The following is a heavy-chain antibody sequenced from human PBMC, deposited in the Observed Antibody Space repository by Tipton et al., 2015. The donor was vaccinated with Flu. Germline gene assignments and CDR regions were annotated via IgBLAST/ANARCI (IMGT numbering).Heavy chain of an antibody. J-gene: IGHJ6*02. D-gene: IGHD3-10*01. V-gene: IGHV3-53*01. CDR2: IYSGGST. Sequence: QLVQSGGGLIQPGGSLRLSCAASGFTVSSNYMSWVRQAPGKGLEWVSVIYSGGSTYYADSVKGRFTISRDNSKNTLYLQMNSLRAEDTAVYYCARLSGRGVNYYYYGMDVWGQGATVTVSS. CDR3: ARLSGRGVNYYYYGMDV. CDR1: GFTVSSNY.